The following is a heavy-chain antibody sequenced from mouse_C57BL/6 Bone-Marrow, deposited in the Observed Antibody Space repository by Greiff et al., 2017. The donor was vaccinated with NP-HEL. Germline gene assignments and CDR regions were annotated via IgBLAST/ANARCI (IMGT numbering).Heavy chain of an antibody. CDR1: GYSFTDYN. Sequence: VQLQQSGPELVKPGASVKISCKASGYSFTDYNMNWVKQSNGKSLEWIGVINPNYGTTSYNQKFKGKATLTVDQSSSTAYMQLNSLTSEDSAVYYCAEAYYGSSSYAMDYWGQGTSVTVSS. CDR3: AEAYYGSSSYAMDY. CDR2: INPNYGTT. V-gene: IGHV1-39*01. D-gene: IGHD1-1*01. J-gene: IGHJ4*01.